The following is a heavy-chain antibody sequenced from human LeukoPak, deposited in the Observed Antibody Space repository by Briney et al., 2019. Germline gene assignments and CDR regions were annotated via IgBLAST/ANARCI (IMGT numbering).Heavy chain of an antibody. J-gene: IGHJ4*02. CDR3: ATGGGSVAATAFDY. Sequence: PSETLSLTCAVYGGSFSTYYWSWIRQPTGKGLEWIGEINHSGGTSYNPSLKSRVTISVDTSKIQFSLNVRSVTVGDTAVYYCATGGGSVAATAFDYWGQGALVTVSS. V-gene: IGHV4-34*01. CDR1: GGSFSTYY. CDR2: INHSGGT. D-gene: IGHD6-19*01.